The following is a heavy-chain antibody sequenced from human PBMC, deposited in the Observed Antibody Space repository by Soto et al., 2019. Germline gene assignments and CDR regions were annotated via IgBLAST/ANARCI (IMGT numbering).Heavy chain of an antibody. CDR3: ARSGYSYGNVYYYYGMDV. CDR2: IIPIFGTA. D-gene: IGHD5-18*01. J-gene: IGHJ6*02. Sequence: QVQLVQSGAEVKKPGSSVKVSCKASGGTFSSYAISWVRQAPGQGLEWMGGIIPIFGTANYAQKFQGRVTITADESTSTAYMELSSLRSEDTAVYYCARSGYSYGNVYYYYGMDVLGQGTTVTVSS. CDR1: GGTFSSYA. V-gene: IGHV1-69*01.